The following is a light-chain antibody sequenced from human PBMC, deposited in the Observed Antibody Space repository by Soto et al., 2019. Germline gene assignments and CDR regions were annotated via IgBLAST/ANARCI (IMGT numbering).Light chain of an antibody. J-gene: IGKJ5*01. CDR1: QSVSSNY. Sequence: EIVLTQSPGTLSLSPGERATLSCRASQSVSSNYLAWYQQKPGQAPRLLIHGASSRATGIPDRFSGSGSGTDFTLTISRLDPEDFAVYFCQQYGSSLITFGQGTRLEIK. CDR3: QQYGSSLIT. V-gene: IGKV3-20*01. CDR2: GAS.